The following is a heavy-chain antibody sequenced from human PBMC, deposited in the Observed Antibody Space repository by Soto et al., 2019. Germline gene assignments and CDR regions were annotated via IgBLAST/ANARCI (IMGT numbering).Heavy chain of an antibody. J-gene: IGHJ6*02. Sequence: GGSLRLSCAASGFTVSSMYMSWVRQAPGKGLEWVSVIFVGYDPYYADSVKGRFTVSRDSSENTVYLEMNNLRAEDTAVYYCARLLGRSYSFRHYYALDVWGQGTAVTVSS. D-gene: IGHD3-16*02. V-gene: IGHV3-53*01. CDR3: ARLLGRSYSFRHYYALDV. CDR1: GFTVSSMY. CDR2: IFVGYDP.